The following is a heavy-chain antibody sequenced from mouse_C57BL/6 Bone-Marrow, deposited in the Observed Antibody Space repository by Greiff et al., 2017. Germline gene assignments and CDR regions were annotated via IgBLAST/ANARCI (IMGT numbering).Heavy chain of an antibody. CDR3: ARGYSNYLFAY. CDR2: INPSTGGT. CDR1: GYSFTGYY. Sequence: EVKLMESGPELVKPGASVKISCKASGYSFTGYYMNWVKQSPEKSLEWIGEINPSTGGTTYNQKFKAKATLTVDKSSSTAYMQLKGLTSEDSAVYYCARGYSNYLFAYWGQGTLVTVSA. V-gene: IGHV1-42*01. D-gene: IGHD2-5*01. J-gene: IGHJ3*01.